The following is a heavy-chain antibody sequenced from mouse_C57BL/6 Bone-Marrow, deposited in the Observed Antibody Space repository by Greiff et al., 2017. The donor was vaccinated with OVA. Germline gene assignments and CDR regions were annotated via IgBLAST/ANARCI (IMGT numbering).Heavy chain of an antibody. Sequence: EVKLMESGEGLVKPGGSLKLSCAASGFTFSSYAMSWVRQTPEKRLEWVAYISSGGDYIYYADTVKGRFTISRDNARNTLYLQMSSLKSEDTAMYYCTRDYYGNYVPYYYAMDYWGQGTSVTVSS. D-gene: IGHD2-1*01. J-gene: IGHJ4*01. CDR1: GFTFSSYA. V-gene: IGHV5-9-1*02. CDR3: TRDYYGNYVPYYYAMDY. CDR2: ISSGGDYI.